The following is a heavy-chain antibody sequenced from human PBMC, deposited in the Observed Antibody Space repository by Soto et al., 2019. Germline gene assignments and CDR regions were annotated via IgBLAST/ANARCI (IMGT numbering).Heavy chain of an antibody. CDR3: AKDRPDNWNPDAFDI. Sequence: QVQLVESGGGVVQRGRSLRLSCAASGFTFSRYGMHWVREAPGKVLEWVAVISDDGSNKYYADSVKGRFTISRDNSKNTLYLQMNSLRAEDKAVYYCAKDRPDNWNPDAFDIWGQGTMVTVSS. V-gene: IGHV3-30*18. D-gene: IGHD1-20*01. J-gene: IGHJ3*02. CDR1: GFTFSRYG. CDR2: ISDDGSNK.